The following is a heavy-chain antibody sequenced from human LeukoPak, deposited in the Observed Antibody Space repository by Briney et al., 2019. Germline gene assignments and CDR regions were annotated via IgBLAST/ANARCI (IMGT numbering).Heavy chain of an antibody. J-gene: IGHJ3*02. CDR2: MNPNTGKT. CDR3: ARRGLVAGIYDLVYGFDI. V-gene: IGHV1-8*03. Sequence: ASVKVSCKAAGYSFNIFHINWVRQAPGQGPEWMGWMNPNTGKTGFAQKFQGRVIITQNSSISTVYMELNSPTSDDTAVYYCARRGLVAGIYDLVYGFDIWGQGTMVTVSS. CDR1: GYSFNIFH. D-gene: IGHD3/OR15-3a*01.